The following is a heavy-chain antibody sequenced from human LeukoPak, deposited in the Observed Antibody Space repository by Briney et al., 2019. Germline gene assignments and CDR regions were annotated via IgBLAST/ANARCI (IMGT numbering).Heavy chain of an antibody. J-gene: IGHJ4*02. CDR1: GFTFEDYG. V-gene: IGHV3-20*04. Sequence: GGSLRLSCAVSGFTFEDYGMSWVRQGPGKGLEWVAGINWNGIIKRYGDSVKGRFTISRDNAKNSLYLQMNSLRAEDTALYYCAKGGGFGDFWVFFDYWGQGTLVTVSS. CDR3: AKGGGFGDFWVFFDY. D-gene: IGHD3-10*01. CDR2: INWNGIIK.